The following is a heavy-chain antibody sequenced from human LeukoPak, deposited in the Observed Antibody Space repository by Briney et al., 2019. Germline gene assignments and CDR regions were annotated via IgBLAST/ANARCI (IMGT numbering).Heavy chain of an antibody. D-gene: IGHD3-3*01. CDR2: INHSGST. V-gene: IGHV4-34*01. Sequence: SETLSLTCAVYGGSFSGYYWSWIRQPPGKGLEWIGEINHSGSTNYNPSLKSRVTISVDTSKNQFSLKLSSVTAADTAVYYCARGGLQYYDFWSGYYKAPFDYWGQGTLVTVSS. J-gene: IGHJ4*02. CDR1: GGSFSGYY. CDR3: ARGGLQYYDFWSGYYKAPFDY.